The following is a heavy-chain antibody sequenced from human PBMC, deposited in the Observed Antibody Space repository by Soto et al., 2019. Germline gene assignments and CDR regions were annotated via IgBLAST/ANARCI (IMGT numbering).Heavy chain of an antibody. CDR1: GFNFRDFW. CDR3: ARRNFGVLTDY. Sequence: EVQLVESGGGLVQPGGSLRLSCAVSGFNFRDFWMSLVRQAPGKGLEWVANIKQDGSEKYYVDSVKGRFTVSRDNAKNSLYLQMNSLRAEGTAMYYCARRNFGVLTDYWGPGTLVTVSS. D-gene: IGHD3-3*01. V-gene: IGHV3-7*03. CDR2: IKQDGSEK. J-gene: IGHJ4*02.